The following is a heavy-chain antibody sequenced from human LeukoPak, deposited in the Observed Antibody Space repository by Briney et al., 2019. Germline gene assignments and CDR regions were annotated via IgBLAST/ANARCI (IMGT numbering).Heavy chain of an antibody. CDR1: GGSISGYY. CDR2: IYYSGST. J-gene: IGHJ4*02. CDR3: ARATNYAILTGYNYFDY. V-gene: IGHV4-59*01. Sequence: SETLSLTYTVSGGSISGYYWSWIRQPPGKGLEWIGYIYYSGSTNYNPSLKSRVTISVDASKNQFSLKLSSVTAADTAVYYCARATNYAILTGYNYFDYWGQGTLVTVSS. D-gene: IGHD3-9*01.